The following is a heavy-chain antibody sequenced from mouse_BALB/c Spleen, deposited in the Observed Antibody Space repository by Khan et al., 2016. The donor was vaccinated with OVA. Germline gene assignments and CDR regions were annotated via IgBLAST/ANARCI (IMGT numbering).Heavy chain of an antibody. CDR1: GYTFTSYT. CDR2: INPSNGYN. CDR3: IGDGAYHRNDGWFAY. V-gene: IGHV1-4*01. D-gene: IGHD2-14*01. J-gene: IGHJ3*01. Sequence: QVQLKQSGAELARPGASVKMSCKASGYTFTSYTIHWIKKRPGQGLEWIGYINPSNGYNNYNQKFKDKATLTTDKSSTTAYLQLSSLTSDDSAVYNCIGDGAYHRNDGWFAYWGQGTLVTVSA.